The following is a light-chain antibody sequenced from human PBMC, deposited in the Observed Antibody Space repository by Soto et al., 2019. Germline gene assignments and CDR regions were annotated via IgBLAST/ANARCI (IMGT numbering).Light chain of an antibody. CDR1: QSISSW. Sequence: NQMTQSPSTLSTSVGDRDTITCRASQSISSWLAWYQQKPGKAPKLLIYKASSLEGGIPSRFSGSGSETEFTLTISSLQPEDFATYYCQQYNSYQYTFGQGTKVDIK. CDR3: QQYNSYQYT. V-gene: IGKV1-5*03. J-gene: IGKJ2*01. CDR2: KAS.